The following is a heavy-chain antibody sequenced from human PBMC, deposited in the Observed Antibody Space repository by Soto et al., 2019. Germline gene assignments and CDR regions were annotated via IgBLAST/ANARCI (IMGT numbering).Heavy chain of an antibody. Sequence: ASVKVSCKASGYTFTSYGISWVRQAPGQGLEWMGWISAYNGNTNYAQKLQGRVTMTTDTSTSTAYMELRSLRSDDPAVYYCARQKSSSPLGGPKDYWGQGTLVTVSS. V-gene: IGHV1-18*01. CDR2: ISAYNGNT. CDR3: ARQKSSSPLGGPKDY. CDR1: GYTFTSYG. D-gene: IGHD6-6*01. J-gene: IGHJ4*02.